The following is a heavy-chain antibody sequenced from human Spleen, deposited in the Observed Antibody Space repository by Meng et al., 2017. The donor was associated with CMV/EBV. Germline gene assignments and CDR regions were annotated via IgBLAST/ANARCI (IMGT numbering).Heavy chain of an antibody. CDR3: ARGVPAAIAYVGY. CDR1: GFTFSSYS. V-gene: IGHV3-21*01. Sequence: ASGFTFSSYSMNWVRQAPGKGLEWVSSISSSSSYIYYADSVEGRFTISRDNAKNSLYLQMNSLRAEDTAVYYCARGVPAAIAYVGYWGQGTLVTVSS. CDR2: ISSSSSYI. D-gene: IGHD2-2*01. J-gene: IGHJ4*02.